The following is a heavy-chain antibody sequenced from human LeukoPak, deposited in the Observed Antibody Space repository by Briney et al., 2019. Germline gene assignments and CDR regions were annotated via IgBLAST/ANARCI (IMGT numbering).Heavy chain of an antibody. CDR2: INTNTGNP. CDR1: GYTFTSYA. Sequence: ASVKVSCKASGYTFTSYAMNWVRQAPGQGLEWMGWINTNTGNPTYAQGFTGRFVFSLDTSVSTAYLQISSLKAEDTAVYYCARDLPPLAVAGLDAFDIWGQGTMVTVSS. V-gene: IGHV7-4-1*02. CDR3: ARDLPPLAVAGLDAFDI. D-gene: IGHD6-19*01. J-gene: IGHJ3*02.